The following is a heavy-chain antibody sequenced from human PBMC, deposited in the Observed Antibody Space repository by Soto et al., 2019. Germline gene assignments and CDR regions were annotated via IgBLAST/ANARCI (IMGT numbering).Heavy chain of an antibody. CDR1: GGSISSGGHY. CDR2: IFYSGST. J-gene: IGHJ3*02. CDR3: ARDNYDSSGYYYGAFHI. V-gene: IGHV4-31*03. D-gene: IGHD3-22*01. Sequence: QVQLQESGPGLVKPSQTLSLTCTVSGGSISSGGHYWSWVRQHPGKGLEWIGYIFYSGSTYYNPSLKSRVTISVDTSKNQFCLKLTSVTAADTAVYYCARDNYDSSGYYYGAFHIWGQGTMVTVSS.